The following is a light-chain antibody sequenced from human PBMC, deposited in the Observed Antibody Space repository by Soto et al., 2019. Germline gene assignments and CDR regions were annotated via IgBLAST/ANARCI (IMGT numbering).Light chain of an antibody. V-gene: IGLV3-21*02. Sequence: SYELTQPPSVSLAPGQTARITCGGNNNGSKSVHWYQQKPGQAPVLVVYDDSDRPSGIPDRFSGSNSGNTATLTISRVEAGDEADYYCQVWDSSSDHVVFGGGTKLTVL. CDR1: NNGSKS. J-gene: IGLJ2*01. CDR3: QVWDSSSDHVV. CDR2: DDS.